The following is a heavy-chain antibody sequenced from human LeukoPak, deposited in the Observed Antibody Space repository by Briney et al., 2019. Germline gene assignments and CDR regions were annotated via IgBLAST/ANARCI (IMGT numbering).Heavy chain of an antibody. CDR1: GFTFSSYW. V-gene: IGHV3-23*01. CDR3: AKDRVAAGKWTHPYMDV. CDR2: ISGSGGST. Sequence: GGSLRLSCAASGFTFSSYWMSWVRQAPGKGLEWVSAISGSGGSTYYADSVKGRFTISRDNSKNTLYLQMNSLRAEDTAVYYCAKDRVAAGKWTHPYMDVWGKGTTVTVSS. D-gene: IGHD6-13*01. J-gene: IGHJ6*03.